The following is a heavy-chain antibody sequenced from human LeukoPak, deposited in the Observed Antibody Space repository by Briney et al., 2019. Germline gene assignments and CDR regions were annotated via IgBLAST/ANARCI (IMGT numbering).Heavy chain of an antibody. V-gene: IGHV3-21*01. CDR3: ARDPYSGYYGDYYYYYMDL. D-gene: IGHD5-12*01. CDR1: GFTFSSYE. CDR2: ITRRSSYI. Sequence: GGSLRLSCAASGFTFSSYEMNWVRQAPGKGLEWVSSITRRSSYIYYADSVKGRFTISRDNAKNSLYLQMSSLRAEDTAVYYCARDPYSGYYGDYYYYYMDLWGKGTTVTISS. J-gene: IGHJ6*03.